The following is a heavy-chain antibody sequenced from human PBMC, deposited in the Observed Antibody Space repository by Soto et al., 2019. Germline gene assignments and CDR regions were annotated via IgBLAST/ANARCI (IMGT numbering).Heavy chain of an antibody. V-gene: IGHV1-69*06. D-gene: IGHD6-19*01. CDR2: IIPIFGTA. CDR3: ARTMIAVAGSYAFDI. CDR1: GGTFSSYA. Sequence: ASVKVSCKASGGTFSSYAISWVRQAPGQGLEWMGGIIPIFGTANYAQKLQGRVTITADKSTSTAYMELSSLRSEDTAVYYCARTMIAVAGSYAFDIWGQGTMVTVSS. J-gene: IGHJ3*02.